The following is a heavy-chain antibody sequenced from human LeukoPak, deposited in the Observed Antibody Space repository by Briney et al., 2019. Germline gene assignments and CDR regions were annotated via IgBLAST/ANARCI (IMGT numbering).Heavy chain of an antibody. CDR3: ARENYYDSGVGRYYADY. D-gene: IGHD3-22*01. V-gene: IGHV4-39*02. CDR1: GGSISSSSYY. J-gene: IGHJ4*02. Sequence: SETLSLTCTVSGGSISSSSYYWGWIRQPPGKGLEWIGSIYHSGSTYYNPSLKSRVTISVDTSKNYFSLRLSSVTAADTAVYYCARENYYDSGVGRYYADYWGQGTLVTVSS. CDR2: IYHSGST.